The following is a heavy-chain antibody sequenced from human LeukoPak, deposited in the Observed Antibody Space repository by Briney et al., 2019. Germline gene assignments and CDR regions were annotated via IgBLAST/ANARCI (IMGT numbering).Heavy chain of an antibody. Sequence: GGSLRLSCAASEFIVSANYMSWVRQAPGKGLEWVAVISYDGSDKYYADSVKGRFTISRDNSKNTLYPQMNSLRAEDTAVYFCAKDDYYDSSGDPNWFDPWGQGTLVTVSS. J-gene: IGHJ5*02. CDR2: ISYDGSDK. CDR1: EFIVSANY. CDR3: AKDDYYDSSGDPNWFDP. V-gene: IGHV3-30*18. D-gene: IGHD3-22*01.